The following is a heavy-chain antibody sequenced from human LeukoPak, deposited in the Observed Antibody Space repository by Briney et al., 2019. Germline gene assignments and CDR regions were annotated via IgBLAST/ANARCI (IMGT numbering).Heavy chain of an antibody. CDR3: ATLTDIAVAGTRFDY. CDR2: ISYDGSNK. D-gene: IGHD6-19*01. CDR1: GFTFSSYA. Sequence: PGGSLRLSCAASGFTFSSYAMHWVRQAPGKGLEWVAVISYDGSNKYYADSVKGRFTISRDNSKNTLYLQMNSLRAEDTAVYYCATLTDIAVAGTRFDYWGQGTLVTVSS. V-gene: IGHV3-30-3*01. J-gene: IGHJ4*02.